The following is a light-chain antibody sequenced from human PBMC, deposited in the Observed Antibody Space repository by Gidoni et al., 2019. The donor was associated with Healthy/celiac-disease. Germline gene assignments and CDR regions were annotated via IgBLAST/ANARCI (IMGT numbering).Light chain of an antibody. V-gene: IGLV2-14*03. CDR1: SSDVGGYNY. Sequence: QSALTQPAPVSGFLIASLAPGQSITISCTGTSSDVGGYNYVSWYQQHPGKAPKLMIYDVSNRPSGVSNRFSGLQAEDEADYYCSSYTSSSTLWVFGGGTKLTVL. J-gene: IGLJ3*02. CDR2: DVS. CDR3: SSYTSSSTLWV.